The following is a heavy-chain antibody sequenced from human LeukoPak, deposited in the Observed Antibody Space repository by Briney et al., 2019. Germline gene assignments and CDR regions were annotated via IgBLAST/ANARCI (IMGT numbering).Heavy chain of an antibody. Sequence: PGGSLRLSCAASGFTLSNNWMHWVRQAPGKGLVWVSRINGDGSSTSYADSVRGRFTISRDNSKSTLSLQMNSLRAEDTAIYYCATYRQVLLPFESWGQGTLVTVSS. CDR3: ATYRQVLLPFES. J-gene: IGHJ4*02. CDR2: INGDGSST. D-gene: IGHD2-8*02. CDR1: GFTLSNNW. V-gene: IGHV3-74*01.